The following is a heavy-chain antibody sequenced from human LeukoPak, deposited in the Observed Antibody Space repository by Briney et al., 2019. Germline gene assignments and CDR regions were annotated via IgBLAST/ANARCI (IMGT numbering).Heavy chain of an antibody. Sequence: HTGGSLRLSCAASGFTFSGYSMNWVRQAPGKGLEWVSYISSSSSTIYYADSVKGRFTISRDNAKHSLYLQMNSLRAEDTAVYYCAREGEQGYSRSQETNWGFDYWGQGTLVTVSS. CDR3: AREGEQGYSRSQETNWGFDY. V-gene: IGHV3-48*01. J-gene: IGHJ4*02. CDR2: ISSSSSTI. D-gene: IGHD6-13*01. CDR1: GFTFSGYS.